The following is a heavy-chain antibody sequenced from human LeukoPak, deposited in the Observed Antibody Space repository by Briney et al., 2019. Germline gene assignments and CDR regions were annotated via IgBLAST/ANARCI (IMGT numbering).Heavy chain of an antibody. CDR2: INQVERT. CDR3: ARLGVVIAPYYYYYMDV. V-gene: IGHV4-34*01. Sequence: PSETLSLTCAVHGGSLTGYSWAWVRQSPGEGLEWIGEINQVERTIYSPSLESRVSISLEASRNQFFLQLTSVAAADTAMYYCARLGVVIAPYYYYYMDVWGKGTTVTVSS. D-gene: IGHD3-3*01. J-gene: IGHJ6*03. CDR1: GGSLTGYS.